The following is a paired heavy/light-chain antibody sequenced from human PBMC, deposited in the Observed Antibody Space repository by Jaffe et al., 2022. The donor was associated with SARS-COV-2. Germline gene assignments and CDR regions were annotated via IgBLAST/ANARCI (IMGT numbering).Heavy chain of an antibody. J-gene: IGHJ3*02. D-gene: IGHD5-18*01. CDR2: IIGSGGST. V-gene: IGHV3-23*01. CDR1: GFTFSSYG. CDR3: AKDHRRWDTVMSFHI. Sequence: EVQLLESGGGLVQVGGSLRLSCAASGFTFSSYGMSWVRQAPGKGLEWVSGIIGSGGSTYYADSVKGRFTISRDNSKNTLYLQMNSLRVEDTAVYFCAKDHRRWDTVMSFHIWGQGTMVTVSS.
Light chain of an antibody. CDR3: MQALQTPRT. CDR1: QSLLHSNGYNY. CDR2: LGS. J-gene: IGKJ3*01. V-gene: IGKV2-28*01. Sequence: DIVMTQSPLSLPVTPGEPASISCRSSQSLLHSNGYNYLDWYLQKPGQSPQLLIYLGSTRASGVPDRFSGSGSGTDFTLKISRVEAEDVGVYYCMQALQTPRTFGPGTKVDIK.